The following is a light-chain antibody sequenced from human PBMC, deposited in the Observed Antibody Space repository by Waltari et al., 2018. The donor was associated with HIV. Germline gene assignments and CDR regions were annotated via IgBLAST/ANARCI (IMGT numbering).Light chain of an antibody. V-gene: IGKV1-39*01. Sequence: DIQMTQSPSSLSASVGDRVTITCRASENIKTYLSWYQQRPGRAPSLLIFETSSLETGVPSRFSGSGSGTHFSLTISNLQPDDFATYFCHQSYSSPLTFGGETTVQI. J-gene: IGKJ4*01. CDR3: HQSYSSPLT. CDR1: ENIKTY. CDR2: ETS.